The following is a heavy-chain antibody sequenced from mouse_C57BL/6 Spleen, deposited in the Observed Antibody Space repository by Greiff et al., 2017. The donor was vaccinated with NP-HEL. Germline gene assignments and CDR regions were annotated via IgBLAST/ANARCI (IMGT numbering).Heavy chain of an antibody. D-gene: IGHD1-1*01. J-gene: IGHJ1*03. CDR3: ARTITTVVATNFDV. CDR1: GFTFSDYG. Sequence: EVPRVESGGGLVKPGGSLKLSCAASGFTFSDYGMHWVRQAPEKGLEWVAYISSGSSTIYYADTVKGRFTISRDNAKNTLFLQMTSLRSEDTAMYYCARTITTVVATNFDVWGTGTTVTVSS. CDR2: ISSGSSTI. V-gene: IGHV5-17*01.